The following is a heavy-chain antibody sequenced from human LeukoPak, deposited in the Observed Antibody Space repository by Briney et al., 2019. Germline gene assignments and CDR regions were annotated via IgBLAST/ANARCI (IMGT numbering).Heavy chain of an antibody. D-gene: IGHD3-22*01. CDR3: ARVKLVTMIATRAFDI. V-gene: IGHV1-2*02. J-gene: IGHJ3*02. CDR1: GYTFTGYY. Sequence: ASVKVSCKASGYTFTGYYMHWVRQAPGQGLEWMGWINPNSGGTNYAQKFQGRVTMTRDTSISTAYMELSRLRSDDTAVYYCARVKLVTMIATRAFDIRGQGTMVTVSS. CDR2: INPNSGGT.